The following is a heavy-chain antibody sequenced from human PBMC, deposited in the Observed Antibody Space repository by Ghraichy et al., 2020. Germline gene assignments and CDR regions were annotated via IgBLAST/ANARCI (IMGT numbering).Heavy chain of an antibody. CDR3: AKGPWDYYDSSGYYPFDY. CDR1: GFTFSSYG. CDR2: ISYDGSNK. D-gene: IGHD3-22*01. J-gene: IGHJ4*02. V-gene: IGHV3-30*18. Sequence: GGSLKLSCAASGFTFSSYGMHWVRQAPGKGLEWVAVISYDGSNKYYADSVKGRFTISRDNSKNTLYLQMNSLRAEDTAVYYCAKGPWDYYDSSGYYPFDYWGQGTLVTVSS.